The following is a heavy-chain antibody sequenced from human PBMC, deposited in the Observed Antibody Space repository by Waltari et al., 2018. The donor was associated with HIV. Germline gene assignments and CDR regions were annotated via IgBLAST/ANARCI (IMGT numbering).Heavy chain of an antibody. V-gene: IGHV3-7*01. D-gene: IGHD6-13*01. Sequence: EVQLVESGGGLVQPGGSLRLSCAASGFTFSSHWMSWVGQAPGKGLEWVANIKQDGSEIYYVDSVKGRFTISRDNAKNSLYLQMNSLRAEDTAVYFCARRGGRSSPLGYWGQGTLVTVSS. J-gene: IGHJ4*02. CDR3: ARRGGRSSPLGY. CDR1: GFTFSSHW. CDR2: IKQDGSEI.